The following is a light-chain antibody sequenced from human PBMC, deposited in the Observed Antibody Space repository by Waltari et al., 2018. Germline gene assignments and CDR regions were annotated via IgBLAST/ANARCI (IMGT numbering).Light chain of an antibody. Sequence: EIVLTQSPATPSLSPGERATLSCRDSQTVENYIVWYQQRPGQAPRLLIYVTSLGAPGFPARFSGSGFGTDFTRTISRLEPEDFADYYCQYRGCGRAAFGQGTKVDIK. CDR3: QYRGCGRAA. V-gene: IGKV3-11*01. CDR1: QTVENY. J-gene: IGKJ1*01. CDR2: VTS.